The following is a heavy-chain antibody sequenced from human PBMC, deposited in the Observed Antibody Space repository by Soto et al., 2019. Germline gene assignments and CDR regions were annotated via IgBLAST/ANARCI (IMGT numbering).Heavy chain of an antibody. CDR3: ASLYYYDSSGQFP. V-gene: IGHV5-10-1*01. D-gene: IGHD3-22*01. CDR1: GYSFTSYW. CDR2: IDPSDSYT. Sequence: DSLKISCKGSGYSFTSYWISWVRQMPGKGLEWMGRIDPSDSYTNYSPSFQGHVTISADKSISTAYLQWSSLKASDTAMYYCASLYYYDSSGQFPWGQGTMVTVYS. J-gene: IGHJ5*02.